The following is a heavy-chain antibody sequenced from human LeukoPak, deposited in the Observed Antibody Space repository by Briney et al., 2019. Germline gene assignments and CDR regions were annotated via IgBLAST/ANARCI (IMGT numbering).Heavy chain of an antibody. J-gene: IGHJ3*02. CDR1: GFTFSSYS. CDR2: ISSSSSYI. D-gene: IGHD1-26*01. CDR3: ARDSWELLPPPREHDAFDI. Sequence: GGSLRLSCAASGFTFSSYSMNWVRQAPGKGLEWVSSISSSSSYIYYADSVKGRFTISRDNAKNPLYLQMNSLRAEDTAVYYCARDSWELLPPPREHDAFDIWGQGTMVTVSS. V-gene: IGHV3-21*01.